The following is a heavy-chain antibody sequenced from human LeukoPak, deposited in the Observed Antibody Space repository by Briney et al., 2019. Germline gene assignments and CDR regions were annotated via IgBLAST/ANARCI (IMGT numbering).Heavy chain of an antibody. CDR3: EGKRVLSHDAFDI. V-gene: IGHV3-7*01. D-gene: IGHD3-10*01. Sequence: GGSLRLSCAASGFTFSSYWMSWVRQAPGKGLEWVANIKQDGSEKYYVDSVKGRFTISRDNSKNTLYLQMNSLRAEDTAVYYCEGKRVLSHDAFDIWGQGTMVTVSS. CDR2: IKQDGSEK. J-gene: IGHJ3*02. CDR1: GFTFSSYW.